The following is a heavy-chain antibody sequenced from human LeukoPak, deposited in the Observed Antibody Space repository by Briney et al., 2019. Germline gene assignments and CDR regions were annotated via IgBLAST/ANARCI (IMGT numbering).Heavy chain of an antibody. CDR3: ARSYYYDSSGAGDAFDI. D-gene: IGHD3-22*01. V-gene: IGHV1-8*01. J-gene: IGHJ3*02. Sequence: ASVKVSCKASGYTFTSYDINWVRQATGQGLEWMGWMNPNSGNTGYAQKFQGRVTMTRNTSISTAYMELSSLRSEDTAVYYCARSYYYDSSGAGDAFDIWGQGTMVTVSS. CDR1: GYTFTSYD. CDR2: MNPNSGNT.